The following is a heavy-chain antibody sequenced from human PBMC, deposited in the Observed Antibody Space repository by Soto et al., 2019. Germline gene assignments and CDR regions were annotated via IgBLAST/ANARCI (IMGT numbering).Heavy chain of an antibody. V-gene: IGHV1-69*02. Sequence: QVQLVQSGAEVKKPGSSVKVSCKASGGTFSSYTISWVRQAPGQGLEWMGRIIPILGIANYAQKFQGRVTITADKSTSTAYMELSSLRSEDTAVYYCARAHSVGGSYAEWFDPWGQGTLVTVSS. CDR3: ARAHSVGGSYAEWFDP. J-gene: IGHJ5*02. CDR1: GGTFSSYT. CDR2: IIPILGIA. D-gene: IGHD1-26*01.